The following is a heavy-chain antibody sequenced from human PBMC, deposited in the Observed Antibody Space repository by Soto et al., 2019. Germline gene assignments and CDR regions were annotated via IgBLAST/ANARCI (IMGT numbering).Heavy chain of an antibody. CDR3: ARGSSVVVIASNWFDP. D-gene: IGHD2-21*01. J-gene: IGHJ5*02. Sequence: ASVKVSCKASGYTFTGYYMHWVRQAPGQGLEWMGWINPNSGGTNYAQKFQGWVTMTRDTSISTAYMELSRLRSDDTAVYYCARGSSVVVIASNWFDPWGQGTQVTVSS. CDR1: GYTFTGYY. CDR2: INPNSGGT. V-gene: IGHV1-2*04.